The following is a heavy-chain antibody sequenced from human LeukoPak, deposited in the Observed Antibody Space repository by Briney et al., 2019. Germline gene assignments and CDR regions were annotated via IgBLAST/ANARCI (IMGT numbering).Heavy chain of an antibody. Sequence: ASVKVSCKASGYTFTGYYMHWVRQAPGQGLEWMGWINPNSGGTNYAQKFQGRVTVTRDTSISTAYMELSRLRSDDTAVYYCARGLPLWELPYNWFDPWGQGTLVTVSS. CDR1: GYTFTGYY. CDR3: ARGLPLWELPYNWFDP. CDR2: INPNSGGT. V-gene: IGHV1-2*02. D-gene: IGHD1-26*01. J-gene: IGHJ5*02.